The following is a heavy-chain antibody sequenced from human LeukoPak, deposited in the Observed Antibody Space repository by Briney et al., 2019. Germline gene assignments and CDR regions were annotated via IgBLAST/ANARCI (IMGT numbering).Heavy chain of an antibody. CDR3: ARGRSGWYDY. Sequence: PSETLSLTCAVYGGSFSGYYWSWIRQPPGKGLEWIGEINHSGSTNYNPSLKSRVTISVDASKNQFSLKLSSVTAADTAVYYCARGRSGWYDYWGQGTLVTVSS. V-gene: IGHV4-34*01. D-gene: IGHD6-19*01. J-gene: IGHJ4*02. CDR2: INHSGST. CDR1: GGSFSGYY.